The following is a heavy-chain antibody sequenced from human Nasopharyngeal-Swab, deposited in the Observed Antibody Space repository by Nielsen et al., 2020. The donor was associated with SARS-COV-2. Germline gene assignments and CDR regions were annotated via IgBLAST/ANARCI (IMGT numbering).Heavy chain of an antibody. Sequence: GESLKISCAASGLTFSSYSMNWVRQAPGKGLEWVSSISSSSSYIYYADSVKGRFTISRDNAKNSLYLQMNSLRAEDTAVYYCARVDRRGNYFDYWGQGTLVTVSS. V-gene: IGHV3-21*01. CDR1: GLTFSSYS. D-gene: IGHD3-16*01. CDR2: ISSSSSYI. CDR3: ARVDRRGNYFDY. J-gene: IGHJ4*02.